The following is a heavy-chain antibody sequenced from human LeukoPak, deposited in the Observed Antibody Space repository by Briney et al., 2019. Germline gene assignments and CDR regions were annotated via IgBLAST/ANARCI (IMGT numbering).Heavy chain of an antibody. J-gene: IGHJ4*02. CDR2: ISSSSSYI. CDR1: GFTFSIYS. V-gene: IGHV3-21*01. D-gene: IGHD3-22*01. CDR3: AKANPADRGTYFDY. Sequence: GGSLRLSCAASGFTFSIYSMNWVRQAPGKGLEWVSSISSSSSYIYYADSVKGRFTISRDNAQKSLYLQMNSLRAEDTAVYSCAKANPADRGTYFDYWGQGTLVTVSS.